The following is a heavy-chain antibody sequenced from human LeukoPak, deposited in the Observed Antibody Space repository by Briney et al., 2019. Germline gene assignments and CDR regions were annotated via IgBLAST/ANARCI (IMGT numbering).Heavy chain of an antibody. CDR3: AKDDGSGSYNAFDI. V-gene: IGHV3-7*03. D-gene: IGHD3-10*01. CDR2: IKQDGSEK. Sequence: PGGSQRLSRAASGFTFSSYWMRWVRQAPGKGLELVANIKQDGSEKYYVDSVQGRFTIARDNAKNSLYLQMNSLRAEDTAVYYCAKDDGSGSYNAFDIWGQGTMVTVSS. J-gene: IGHJ3*02. CDR1: GFTFSSYW.